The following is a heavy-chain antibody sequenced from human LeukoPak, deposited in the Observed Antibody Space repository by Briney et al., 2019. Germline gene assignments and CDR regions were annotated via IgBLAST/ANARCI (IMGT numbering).Heavy chain of an antibody. Sequence: PGGSLRLSCAASGFTVSGNYTSWVRQAPGKGLEWVSVIYSGGSTYYADSVKGRFTISRDNSKNTVYLQMNSLRAEDTAVYYCARDLVVAGRVGYYYMDVWGKGTTVIVSS. CDR1: GFTVSGNY. J-gene: IGHJ6*03. CDR3: ARDLVVAGRVGYYYMDV. CDR2: IYSGGST. V-gene: IGHV3-53*01. D-gene: IGHD6-19*01.